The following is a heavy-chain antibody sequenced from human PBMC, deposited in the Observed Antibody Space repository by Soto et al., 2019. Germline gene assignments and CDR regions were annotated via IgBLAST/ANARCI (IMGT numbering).Heavy chain of an antibody. CDR3: ARGGSSWSAEYYQH. Sequence: QVQLVQSGAEVKKPGASVKVSCKASGYTFTNYGISWVRQAPGQGPECMGWISGYNGNTKYAQTLQGRVTMTTDTSTSTAYLELRSLRSDDTAVYYCARGGSSWSAEYYQHWGQGTLVIVSS. J-gene: IGHJ1*01. V-gene: IGHV1-18*01. D-gene: IGHD6-13*01. CDR2: ISGYNGNT. CDR1: GYTFTNYG.